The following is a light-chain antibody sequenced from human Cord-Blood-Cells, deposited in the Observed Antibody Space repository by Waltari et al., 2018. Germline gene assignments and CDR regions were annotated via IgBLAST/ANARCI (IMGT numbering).Light chain of an antibody. Sequence: QSALTQPASVSGSPGQSITISCTGTSSDVGGYNYVSWYQQHPGKAPKLMIYEVSNRPAGVSNPFSGSKSGNTASLAISGLQAEDEAYYYCSSYTSSSTYVFGTGTKVTVL. CDR1: SSDVGGYNY. CDR2: EVS. CDR3: SSYTSSSTYV. J-gene: IGLJ1*01. V-gene: IGLV2-14*01.